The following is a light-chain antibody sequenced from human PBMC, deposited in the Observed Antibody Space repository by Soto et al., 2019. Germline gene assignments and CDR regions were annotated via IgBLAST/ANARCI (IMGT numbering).Light chain of an antibody. CDR1: SGSVSTNNY. CDR3: VLYMGRGIGV. CDR2: RTN. J-gene: IGLJ3*02. Sequence: QAVVTQEPSFSVSHGGTVTLTCALSSGSVSTNNYPSWCQQTPGQPPRTLIFRTNTRSSGVPDRFSGSILGSKAALTITGAQADDESDYYCVLYMGRGIGVFGGGTKLTVL. V-gene: IGLV8-61*01.